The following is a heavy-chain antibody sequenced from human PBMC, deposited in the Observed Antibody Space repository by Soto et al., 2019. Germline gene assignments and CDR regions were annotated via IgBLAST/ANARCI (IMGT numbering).Heavy chain of an antibody. D-gene: IGHD4-17*01. CDR3: EASADYGDYL. CDR1: GFTFRTYA. V-gene: IGHV3-23*01. J-gene: IGHJ5*02. Sequence: GGSLRLSCAASGFTFRTYAMSWVRQAPGKGLEWVSAISGSGRRTYYAGSVKGRSTLSRDNSKNTLYRQVNSLRAEDTAVNYCEASADYGDYLWGQGTLVTVSS. CDR2: ISGSGRRT.